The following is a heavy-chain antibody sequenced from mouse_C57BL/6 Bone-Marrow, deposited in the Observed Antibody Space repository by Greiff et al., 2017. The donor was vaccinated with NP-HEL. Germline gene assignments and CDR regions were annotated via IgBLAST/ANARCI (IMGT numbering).Heavy chain of an antibody. D-gene: IGHD1-1*01. CDR3: ARDYYYGSGYYFDY. CDR2: ISYDGSN. V-gene: IGHV3-6*01. CDR1: GYSITSGYY. Sequence: EVKLVESGPGLVKPSQSLSLTCSVTGYSITSGYYWNWIRQFPGNKLEWMGYISYDGSNNYNPSLKNRISITRDTSKNQFFLKLNSVTTEDTATYYCARDYYYGSGYYFDYWGQGTTLTVSS. J-gene: IGHJ2*01.